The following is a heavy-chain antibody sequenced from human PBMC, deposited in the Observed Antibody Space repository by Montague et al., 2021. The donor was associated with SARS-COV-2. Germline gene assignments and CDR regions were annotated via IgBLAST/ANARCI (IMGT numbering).Heavy chain of an antibody. CDR3: TRLGWGYSDGLDY. V-gene: IGHV3-7*01. D-gene: IGHD5-18*01. CDR1: GFTFSSYW. J-gene: IGHJ4*02. Sequence: SLRLSCAASGFTFSSYWMSWVRQAPGKGLEWVANIKQDGSEKYYVDSVKGRFSISRDNAMNSLYLQMSSLRAEDTAMYYCTRLGWGYSDGLDYWGQGTLVTVSS. CDR2: IKQDGSEK.